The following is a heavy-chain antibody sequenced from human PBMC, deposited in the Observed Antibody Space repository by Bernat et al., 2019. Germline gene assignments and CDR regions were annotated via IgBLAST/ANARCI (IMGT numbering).Heavy chain of an antibody. CDR1: GFPFISYS. Sequence: EVQLVESGGGLVKPGGSLRLSFPASGFPFISYSMNWVRQAPGKGLEWVSSISSSSSYIYYADSVKGRFTISRDNAKNALYLQMNSLRAEDTAVYYCARAYTIFGVVPYWYWGQGTLVTVSS. CDR2: ISSSSSYI. D-gene: IGHD3-3*01. J-gene: IGHJ4*02. CDR3: ARAYTIFGVVPYWY. V-gene: IGHV3-21*01.